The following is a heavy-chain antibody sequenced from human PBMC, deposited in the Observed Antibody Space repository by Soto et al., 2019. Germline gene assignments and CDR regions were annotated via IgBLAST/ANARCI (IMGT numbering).Heavy chain of an antibody. CDR1: GYTFTSYA. CDR3: ATDSPHLYSSGWSWFDP. CDR2: INAGNGNT. D-gene: IGHD6-19*01. V-gene: IGHV1-3*01. J-gene: IGHJ5*02. Sequence: ASVKVSCKASGYTFTSYAMHWVRQAPGQRLEWMGWINAGNGNTKYSQKFQGRVTITRDTSASTAYLELSSLRSEDTAVYYCATDSPHLYSSGWSWFDPWGQGPLVTVSS.